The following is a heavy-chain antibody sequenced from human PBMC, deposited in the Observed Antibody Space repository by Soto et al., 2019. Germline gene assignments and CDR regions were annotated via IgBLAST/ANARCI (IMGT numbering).Heavy chain of an antibody. D-gene: IGHD1-26*01. Sequence: EVQLLESGGGLVPPGGSLRPSCAASGFTFSAYAFGWVRQAPGKGLEWLVGITFRGDTTYYADSVKGRFTLSRDNSRNRLDLQMNSLKVEDTALYYCAKLGTMGVFDNWGQGTLLTVSS. CDR1: GFTFSAYA. CDR2: ITFRGDTT. J-gene: IGHJ4*02. V-gene: IGHV3-23*01. CDR3: AKLGTMGVFDN.